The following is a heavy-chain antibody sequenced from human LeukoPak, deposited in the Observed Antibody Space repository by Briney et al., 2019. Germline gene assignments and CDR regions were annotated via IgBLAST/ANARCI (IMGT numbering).Heavy chain of an antibody. J-gene: IGHJ3*02. CDR1: GGSFSGYY. D-gene: IGHD1-26*01. V-gene: IGHV4-34*01. CDR2: INHSGST. Sequence: SETLSLTCAVYGGSFSGYYWSWIRQPPGKGLEWIGEINHSGSTNYNPSLKSRVTISVDTSKNQFSLKLSSVTAADTAVYYCARAKDPSRSQRAFDIWGQGTMVTVSS. CDR3: ARAKDPSRSQRAFDI.